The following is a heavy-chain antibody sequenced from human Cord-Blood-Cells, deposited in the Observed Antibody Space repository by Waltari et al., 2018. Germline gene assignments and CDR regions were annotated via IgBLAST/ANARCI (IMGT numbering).Heavy chain of an antibody. D-gene: IGHD6-13*01. J-gene: IGHJ4*02. CDR3: ARDPLSGNSFDY. Sequence: QVQLQESGPGLVKPSETLSLTCTVSGGSISSHYWSWIRQPPGKGLEWIGYIYYSGSTNYNPSRKSRVTISVDTSKNQFSLKLSSVTAADTAVYYCARDPLSGNSFDYWGQGTLVTVSS. V-gene: IGHV4-59*11. CDR2: IYYSGST. CDR1: GGSISSHY.